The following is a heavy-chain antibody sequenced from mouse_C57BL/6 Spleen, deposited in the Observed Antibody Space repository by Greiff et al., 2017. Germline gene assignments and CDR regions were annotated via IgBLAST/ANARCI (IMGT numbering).Heavy chain of an antibody. D-gene: IGHD1-1*01. CDR1: GYAFSSYW. CDR3: ANYYGSSSYWYFDV. V-gene: IGHV1-80*01. J-gene: IGHJ1*03. CDR2: IYPGDGDT. Sequence: QVQLQQSGAELVKPGASVKISCKASGYAFSSYWMNWVKQRPGKGLEGIGQIYPGDGDTNYNGKFKGKATLTADKSSSTAYMQLSSLTSEDSAVXFCANYYGSSSYWYFDVWGTGTTVTVSS.